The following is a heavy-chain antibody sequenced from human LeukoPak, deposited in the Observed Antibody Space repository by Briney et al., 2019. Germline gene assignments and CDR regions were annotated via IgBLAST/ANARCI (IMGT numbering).Heavy chain of an antibody. CDR1: GFTFSSYA. J-gene: IGHJ6*03. CDR2: ISSGGSST. V-gene: IGHV3-30*04. Sequence: PGGSLRLSCAASGFTFSSYAMHWVRQAPGKGLEWVAVISSGGSSTYYAESVKGRSTISRDNSKSTLYLEMKSLRVEDTAVYSCARDRPSTVFGVADYYYMDVWGKGTTVTVSS. CDR3: ARDRPSTVFGVADYYYMDV. D-gene: IGHD3-3*01.